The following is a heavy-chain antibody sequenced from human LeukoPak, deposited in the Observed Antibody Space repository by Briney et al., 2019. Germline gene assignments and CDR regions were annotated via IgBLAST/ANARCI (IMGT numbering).Heavy chain of an antibody. V-gene: IGHV3-13*01. CDR1: GFTFSSYD. CDR2: IGTAGDT. Sequence: GGSLRLSCAASGFTFSSYDMLWVRQATGKGLEWVSAIGTAGDTYYPGSVKGRFTISRENAKNSLYLQMNSLRAGDTAVYYCARVQGLDFRWYFDLWGRGTLVTVSS. CDR3: ARVQGLDFRWYFDL. J-gene: IGHJ2*01.